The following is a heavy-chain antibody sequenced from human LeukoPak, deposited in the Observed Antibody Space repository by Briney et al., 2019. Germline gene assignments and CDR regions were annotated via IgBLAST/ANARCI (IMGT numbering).Heavy chain of an antibody. CDR1: GGSISSSSYY. J-gene: IGHJ4*02. Sequence: PSETLSLTCTVSGGSISSSSYYWGWIRQPPGKGLEWIGSIYYSGSTYYNPSLKSRVTISVDTSKNQFSLKLSSVTAADTAVYYWASRVWYYGSGSYSSWGQGTLVTVSS. D-gene: IGHD3-10*01. V-gene: IGHV4-39*01. CDR3: ASRVWYYGSGSYSS. CDR2: IYYSGST.